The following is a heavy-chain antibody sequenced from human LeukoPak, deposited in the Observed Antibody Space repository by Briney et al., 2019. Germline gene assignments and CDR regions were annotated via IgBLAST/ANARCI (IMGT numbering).Heavy chain of an antibody. CDR1: GFTFSSYA. CDR2: ISGSGGST. V-gene: IGHV3-23*01. Sequence: GGSLRLSCAASGFTFSSYAMSWVRQAPGKGLEWVLVISGSGGSTYYADSVKGRFTISRDNSKNTLYLHMNSLRAEDTAVYYCAKDIVVVGYYYMDVWGKGTTVTVSS. D-gene: IGHD2-2*01. J-gene: IGHJ6*03. CDR3: AKDIVVVGYYYMDV.